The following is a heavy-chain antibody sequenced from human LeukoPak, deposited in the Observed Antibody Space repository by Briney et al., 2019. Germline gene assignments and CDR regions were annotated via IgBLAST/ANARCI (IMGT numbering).Heavy chain of an antibody. CDR1: GDTFVRYA. Sequence: ASVKVSCKASGDTFVRYAFSWVRQAPGQGLEWMGRIIPILGIANYAQKFQDRVTIIADKSTSTVYMELSSLRSEDTAVYYCARDTPYGSGSYYPDNDYWGQGTLVTVSS. J-gene: IGHJ4*02. D-gene: IGHD3-10*01. CDR3: ARDTPYGSGSYYPDNDY. V-gene: IGHV1-69*04. CDR2: IIPILGIA.